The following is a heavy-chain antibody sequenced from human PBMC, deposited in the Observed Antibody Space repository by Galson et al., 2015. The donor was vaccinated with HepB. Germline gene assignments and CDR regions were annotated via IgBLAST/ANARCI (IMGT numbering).Heavy chain of an antibody. V-gene: IGHV3-23*01. CDR2: ISGSGGNT. D-gene: IGHD5-18*01. J-gene: IGHJ4*02. CDR1: GFTFSTYA. CDR3: ATLAYNYGYGY. Sequence: SLRLSCAASGFTFSTYAMNWVRQAPGKGLEWVSSISGSGGNTYHADSVKGRFTISRDNSNNTLYLQMDSLTVEDTAVYYCATLAYNYGYGYWGQGTLVTVSS.